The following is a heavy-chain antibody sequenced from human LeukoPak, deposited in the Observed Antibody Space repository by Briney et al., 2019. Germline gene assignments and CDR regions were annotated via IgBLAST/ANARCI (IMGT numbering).Heavy chain of an antibody. CDR3: ARDEIVATTKANYYYYMDV. J-gene: IGHJ6*03. D-gene: IGHD5-12*01. V-gene: IGHV3-53*01. Sequence: GGSLRLSCAASGFTVSSNYMTWVRQAPGKGLEWVSVIHKNAITYYADTVKGRFTISRDNSKNMLYLQMNRLRAEDTAVYYCARDEIVATTKANYYYYMDVWGKGTTVTISS. CDR1: GFTVSSNY. CDR2: IHKNAIT.